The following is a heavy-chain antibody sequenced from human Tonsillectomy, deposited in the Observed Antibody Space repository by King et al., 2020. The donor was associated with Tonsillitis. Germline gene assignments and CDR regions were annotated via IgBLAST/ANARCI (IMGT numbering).Heavy chain of an antibody. V-gene: IGHV1-18*01. D-gene: IGHD6-19*01. CDR2: ISAYNGNT. J-gene: IGHJ6*02. CDR3: ARDPSYSSTYMFYYYGMDV. CDR1: GYAFTSYG. Sequence: QLVQSGAEVKKPGASVKVSCKASGYAFTSYGITWVRQAPGQGLEWMGWISAYNGNTNFAQKLQGRVTMTTDTSTSTAYMELRSLRSDDTADYYCARDPSYSSTYMFYYYGMDVWGQGTTVTVSS.